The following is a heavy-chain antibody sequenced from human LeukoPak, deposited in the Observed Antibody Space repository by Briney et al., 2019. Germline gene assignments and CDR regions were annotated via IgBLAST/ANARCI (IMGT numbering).Heavy chain of an antibody. Sequence: GGSLRLSCAASGFSFSSYSMIWVRQAPRKGLEWVSSISTYSSYIYYADSVEGRFTISRDNAKNTLYLQMNSLRAEDTAVYYCARDFSNLFDYWGQGTLVTVSS. CDR1: GFSFSSYS. CDR2: ISTYSSYI. V-gene: IGHV3-21*01. J-gene: IGHJ4*02. D-gene: IGHD4-11*01. CDR3: ARDFSNLFDY.